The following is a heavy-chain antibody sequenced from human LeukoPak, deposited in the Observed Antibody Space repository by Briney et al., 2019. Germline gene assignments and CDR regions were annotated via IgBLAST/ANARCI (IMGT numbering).Heavy chain of an antibody. J-gene: IGHJ4*02. V-gene: IGHV3-15*01. CDR2: IKSKTDGGTT. CDR1: GFTFSNAW. D-gene: IGHD6-13*01. Sequence: GGSLRLSCAASGFTFSNAWMSWVRQAPGKGLEWVGRIKSKTDGGTTDYAAPVKGRFTISRDDSKNTLYLQMNSLKTEDTAVYHCTTDYSSSWYYFDYWGQGTLVTVSS. CDR3: TTDYSSSWYYFDY.